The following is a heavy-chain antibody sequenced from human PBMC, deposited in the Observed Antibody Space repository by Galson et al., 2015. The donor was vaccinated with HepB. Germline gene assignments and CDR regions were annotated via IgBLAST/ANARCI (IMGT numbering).Heavy chain of an antibody. CDR1: GFTFSSYS. V-gene: IGHV3-21*01. CDR3: ARDSSTDYYYDSSGYAGY. D-gene: IGHD3-22*01. CDR2: ISSSSSYI. J-gene: IGHJ4*02. Sequence: SLRLSCAASGFTFSSYSMNWVRQAPGKGLEWVSSISSSSSYIYYADSVKGRFTNSRDNAKNSLYLQMNSLRAEDTAVYYCARDSSTDYYYDSSGYAGYWGQGTLVTVSS.